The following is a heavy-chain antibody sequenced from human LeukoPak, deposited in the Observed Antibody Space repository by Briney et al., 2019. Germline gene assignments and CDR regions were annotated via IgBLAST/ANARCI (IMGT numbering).Heavy chain of an antibody. D-gene: IGHD1-1*01. J-gene: IGHJ5*02. CDR3: AKGYGTTGTASSNWFDP. CDR1: GFTFSRHG. CDR2: VSVSGGTT. V-gene: IGHV3-23*01. Sequence: PGGSLRLSCEASGFTFSRHGMHWVRQAPGKGLEWVSGVSVSGGTTYYADSVKGRFTISRDNSKNTLYLQMNSLRVEDTAVYYCAKGYGTTGTASSNWFDPWGQGTLVTVSS.